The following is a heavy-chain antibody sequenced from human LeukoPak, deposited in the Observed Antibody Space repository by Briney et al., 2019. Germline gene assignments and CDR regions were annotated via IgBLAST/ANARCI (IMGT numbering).Heavy chain of an antibody. CDR2: ISGSGGST. Sequence: GGSLRLSCAASAFTFSSYAMTWVRQAPGKGLEWVSGISGSGGSTYYADSVKGRFTISRDNSKNTLYLQMNSLRAEDTALYYCPKDVFVGGAGYGMDVWGQGTTVIVSS. D-gene: IGHD3-16*01. J-gene: IGHJ6*02. CDR1: AFTFSSYA. V-gene: IGHV3-23*01. CDR3: PKDVFVGGAGYGMDV.